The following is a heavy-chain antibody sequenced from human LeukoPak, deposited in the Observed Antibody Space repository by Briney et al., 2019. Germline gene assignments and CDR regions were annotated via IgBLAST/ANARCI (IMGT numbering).Heavy chain of an antibody. J-gene: IGHJ4*02. CDR1: GYTFTGYY. V-gene: IGHV1-2*06. CDR2: INPNSGGT. D-gene: IGHD6-13*01. Sequence: ASVKVSCKASGYTFTGYYMHWVRQAPGQGLEWLVRINPNSGGTNYAQKFQGRVTMTRDTSISTAYMELSRLRSDDTAVYYRARDEFMAAVDYWGQGTLVTVSS. CDR3: ARDEFMAAVDY.